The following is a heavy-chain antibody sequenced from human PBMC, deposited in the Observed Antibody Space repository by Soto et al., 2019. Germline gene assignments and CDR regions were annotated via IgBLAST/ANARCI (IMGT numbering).Heavy chain of an antibody. CDR3: ARLGGFYQSLDS. CDR1: GGSISSYY. CDR2: IYYTGTT. J-gene: IGHJ5*01. D-gene: IGHD3-22*01. V-gene: IGHV4-59*08. Sequence: SETLSLTCTVSGGSISSYYWSWIRRPPGKGLEWIGYIYYTGTTTYNPSIKSRVTISVDSSKNQFSLNLTSVSAADTAVYYCARLGGFYQSLDSWGQGTLVTVSS.